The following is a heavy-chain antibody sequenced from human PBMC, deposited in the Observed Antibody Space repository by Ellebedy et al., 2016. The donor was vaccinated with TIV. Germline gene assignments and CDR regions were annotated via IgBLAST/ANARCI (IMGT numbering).Heavy chain of an antibody. CDR2: ISRSGGPT. V-gene: IGHV3-23*01. CDR3: ARLNYSSSAYNWFDP. CDR1: GFPFRNYA. Sequence: GESLKISCAASGFPFRNYAMSWVRQAPGKGLEWVPSISRSGGPTYYADSVKGRFTLSRDNDKNTVYLQMNSLRVEDTAAYYCARLNYSSSAYNWFDPWGQGTLVTVSS. J-gene: IGHJ5*02. D-gene: IGHD4-11*01.